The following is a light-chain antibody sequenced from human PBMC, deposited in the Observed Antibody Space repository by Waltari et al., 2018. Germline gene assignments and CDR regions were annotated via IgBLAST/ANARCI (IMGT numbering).Light chain of an antibody. CDR2: STY. CDR3: QQYDGIVFT. Sequence: IVLTQSPGTLSLSQGDRATLPCRASQTVSTIALSWYQQKPGQAPRVLIYSTYNRATGIPDRFSGSGCGTDFTLTINRLAPEDFAMYYCQQYDGIVFTFGGGTKVEI. CDR1: QTVSTIA. J-gene: IGKJ4*01. V-gene: IGKV3-20*01.